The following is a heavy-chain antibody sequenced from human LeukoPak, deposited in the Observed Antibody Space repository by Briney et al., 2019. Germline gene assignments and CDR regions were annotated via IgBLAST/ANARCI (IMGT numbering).Heavy chain of an antibody. D-gene: IGHD3-22*01. Sequence: EASVKVSCKASGYTFTSYGISWVRQAPGQGLEWMGWISAYNGNTNYAQKLQGRVTMTTDTSTSTAYMELRSLRSDDTAVYYCARGDYYVSSGYVAYYYYGMDVWGQGTTVTVSS. CDR1: GYTFTSYG. J-gene: IGHJ6*02. CDR2: ISAYNGNT. V-gene: IGHV1-18*01. CDR3: ARGDYYVSSGYVAYYYYGMDV.